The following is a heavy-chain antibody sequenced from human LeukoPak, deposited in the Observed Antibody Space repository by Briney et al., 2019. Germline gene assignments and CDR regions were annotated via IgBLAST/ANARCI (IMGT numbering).Heavy chain of an antibody. V-gene: IGHV3-64*01. CDR1: GFTFSSYS. CDR3: VRVYPTAYDY. CDR2: ITGNGGST. D-gene: IGHD3-16*01. J-gene: IGHJ1*01. Sequence: GGSLRLSCAASGFTFSSYSMHWVRQAPGKGLEYVSAITGNGGSTFYANSVQGRFTISRDNSENTLYLQMGSLRPEDMAVYYCVRVYPTAYDYWGQGTLVTVSS.